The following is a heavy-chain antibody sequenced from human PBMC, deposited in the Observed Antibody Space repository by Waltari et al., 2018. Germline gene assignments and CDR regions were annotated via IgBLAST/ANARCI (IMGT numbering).Heavy chain of an antibody. Sequence: EVQLVESGGGLIQPGGSLRLSCAASGFTVSSNYMSWVRQAPGKGLEWVSVIYSGGSTYDADSVKGRFTISRDNSKNTLYLQMNSLRAEDTAVYYCARDRYYGSGSYPSDDYWGQGTLVTVSS. V-gene: IGHV3-53*01. CDR1: GFTVSSNY. J-gene: IGHJ4*02. D-gene: IGHD3-10*01. CDR3: ARDRYYGSGSYPSDDY. CDR2: IYSGGST.